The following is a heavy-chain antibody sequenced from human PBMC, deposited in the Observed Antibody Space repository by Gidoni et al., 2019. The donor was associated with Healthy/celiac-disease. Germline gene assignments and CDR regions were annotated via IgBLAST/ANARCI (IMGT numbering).Heavy chain of an antibody. J-gene: IGHJ4*02. Sequence: QLQLQESGPGLVKPSATLSLTCTVSGGSTSSSSYYWGWIRQPPGKGLEWIGSISSSGSTYYNPSLKSRVTIAVDTSKNQFSLKLSSVTAADTAVYYCARRVITIFGVVIMGGGAFDYWGQGTLVTVSS. D-gene: IGHD3-3*01. CDR1: GGSTSSSSYY. CDR2: ISSSGST. CDR3: ARRVITIFGVVIMGGGAFDY. V-gene: IGHV4-39*07.